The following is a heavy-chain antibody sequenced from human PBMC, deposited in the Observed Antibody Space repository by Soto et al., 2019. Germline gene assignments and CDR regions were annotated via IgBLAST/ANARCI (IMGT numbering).Heavy chain of an antibody. CDR2: FSYTWTT. Sequence: QVQLQESGPGLVRPSQTLSLTCFVSGAAVSSPDDSWTWIRQRPRQGLEWIGHFSYTWTTSYSPSLTSRVSCSIDKSRNLFSLKWTSVTAADTAVYYCARDGCTDGDYLVEDHYFDYWRQATLVTVSS. D-gene: IGHD4-17*01. J-gene: IGHJ4*02. CDR1: GAAVSSPDDS. V-gene: IGHV4-30-4*01. CDR3: ARDGCTDGDYLVEDHYFDY.